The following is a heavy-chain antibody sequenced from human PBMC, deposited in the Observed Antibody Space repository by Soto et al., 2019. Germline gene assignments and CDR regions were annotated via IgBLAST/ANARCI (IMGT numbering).Heavy chain of an antibody. V-gene: IGHV1-8*01. D-gene: IGHD3-22*01. CDR1: GYTFTNYD. CDR3: ARPLSYDSSGYYYDYYHYGMDV. J-gene: IGHJ6*02. CDR2: MNPNSGNT. Sequence: QVQLVQSGAEVKKPGASVKVSCKASGYTFTNYDINWVRQATGQGLECMGWMNPNSGNTGYAQKFQGRVTMTRKTSISPAYMELSSLRSEDTAVYYCARPLSYDSSGYYYDYYHYGMDVWGQGTTVTVSS.